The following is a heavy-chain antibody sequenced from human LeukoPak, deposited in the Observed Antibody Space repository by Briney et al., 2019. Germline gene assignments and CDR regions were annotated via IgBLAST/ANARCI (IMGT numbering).Heavy chain of an antibody. J-gene: IGHJ4*02. CDR3: ARNFREISSGYYYPLDY. CDR1: GGSFSGYY. Sequence: PSETLSLXCAVYGGSFSGYYWSWIRQPPGKGLEWVGSIYYSGSTYYNPSLKSRVTISVDTSKNQFSLKLSSVTAADTAVYYCARNFREISSGYYYPLDYWGQGTLVTVSS. D-gene: IGHD3-22*01. V-gene: IGHV4-34*01. CDR2: IYYSGST.